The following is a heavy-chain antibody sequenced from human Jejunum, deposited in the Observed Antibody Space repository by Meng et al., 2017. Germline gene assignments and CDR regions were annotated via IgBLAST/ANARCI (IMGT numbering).Heavy chain of an antibody. Sequence: GESLKISCAASGFSFSGSAVHWVRQASGKGLEWVGRIRSKDNDYATAYAASVKGRFTISRDDSKNTAFLQMNSLKIEDTAVYYCTRRGGCSGGSCTFDYWGQGTLVTVSS. D-gene: IGHD2-15*01. CDR3: TRRGGCSGGSCTFDY. V-gene: IGHV3-73*01. CDR2: IRSKDNDYAT. CDR1: GFSFSGSA. J-gene: IGHJ4*02.